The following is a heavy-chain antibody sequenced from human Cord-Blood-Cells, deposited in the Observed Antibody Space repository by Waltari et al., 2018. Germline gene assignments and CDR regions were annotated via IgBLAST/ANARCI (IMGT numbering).Heavy chain of an antibody. Sequence: QVQLQQWGAGLLKPSETLSLSCAVYGGSFSGYSWSWIRQPPGKGLEWIGEINHSGSTNYNPSLKSRVTISVDTSKNQFSLKLSSVTAADTAVYYCARAGTTGKDYWGQGTLVTVSS. V-gene: IGHV4-34*01. CDR3: ARAGTTGKDY. CDR2: INHSGST. J-gene: IGHJ4*02. D-gene: IGHD1-1*01. CDR1: GGSFSGYS.